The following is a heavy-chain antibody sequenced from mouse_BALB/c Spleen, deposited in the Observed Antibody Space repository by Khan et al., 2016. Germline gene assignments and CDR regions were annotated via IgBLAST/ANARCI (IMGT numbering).Heavy chain of an antibody. J-gene: IGHJ4*01. CDR2: INPDSSTI. CDR3: ARHGYYAMDC. Sequence: EVQLQESGGGLVQPGGSLKLSCAASGFDFSRYWMSWVRQAPGKGLEWIGEINPDSSTINYTPSLKDKFIISRDNAKNTLYLQMSKVRSEDTALYYCARHGYYAMDCLGQGTSVTVSS. CDR1: GFDFSRYW. V-gene: IGHV4-1*02.